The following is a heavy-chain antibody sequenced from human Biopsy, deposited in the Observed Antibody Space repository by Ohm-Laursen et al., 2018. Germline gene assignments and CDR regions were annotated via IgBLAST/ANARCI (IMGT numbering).Heavy chain of an antibody. CDR1: GYTYTSYG. Sequence: GASVKVSCKSSGYTYTSYGISWVRQAPGQGPEWMGWISGYNGNTVYPQNHQGRVTLTTDTSTSTAYMELRSLRSDDTAIYYCARGPHSGSHSCFDYWGRGTLVTVSS. J-gene: IGHJ4*02. CDR2: ISGYNGNT. D-gene: IGHD1-26*01. CDR3: ARGPHSGSHSCFDY. V-gene: IGHV1-18*01.